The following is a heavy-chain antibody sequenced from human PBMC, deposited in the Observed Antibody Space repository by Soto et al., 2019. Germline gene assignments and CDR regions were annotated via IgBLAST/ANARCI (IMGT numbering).Heavy chain of an antibody. Sequence: PGGSLRLSCAVSGFTFSGSAMHWVRQASGKGLEWVGRIRSKANNYATAYAASVKGRFTISRDDSEHTAYLQLNSLKTEDTAVYCCSIGSGPFFDAFDIWGQGTMVTVSS. CDR2: IRSKANNYAT. CDR1: GFTFSGSA. V-gene: IGHV3-73*01. J-gene: IGHJ3*02. CDR3: SIGSGPFFDAFDI. D-gene: IGHD2-15*01.